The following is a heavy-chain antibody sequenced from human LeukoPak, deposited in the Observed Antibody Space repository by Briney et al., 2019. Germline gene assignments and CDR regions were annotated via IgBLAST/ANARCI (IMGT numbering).Heavy chain of an antibody. CDR3: TKTDGVRIDD. D-gene: IGHD3-10*02. CDR1: GFTFGDYA. V-gene: IGHV3-49*04. J-gene: IGHJ4*02. CDR2: IRTKVYRVTT. Sequence: PGRSLSLSCTTSGFTFGDYAVTWVRQAPGKGLEWVGLIRTKVYRVTTEYAASVKGRFTFSRDDSKNIAYLQMSSLKTEDTAVYYCTKTDGVRIDDWGQGTLVTVSS.